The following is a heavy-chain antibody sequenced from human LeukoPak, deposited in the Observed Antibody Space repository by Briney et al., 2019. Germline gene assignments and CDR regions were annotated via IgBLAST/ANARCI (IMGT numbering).Heavy chain of an antibody. D-gene: IGHD6-19*01. CDR3: AKVRGSSGWRPDY. CDR1: GFTFSDYY. CDR2: ISSSGSTT. J-gene: IGHJ4*02. Sequence: GGSLRLSCAASGFTFSDYYMSWIRQAPGKGLEWVSCISSSGSTTYYADSVKGRFTISRDNSKNTLYLQMNSLRAEDTAVYYCAKVRGSSGWRPDYWGQGTLVTVSS. V-gene: IGHV3-11*01.